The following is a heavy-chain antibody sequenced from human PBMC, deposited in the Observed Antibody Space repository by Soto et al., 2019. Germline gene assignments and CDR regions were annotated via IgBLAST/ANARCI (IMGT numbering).Heavy chain of an antibody. CDR1: GGTFSSYA. Sequence: ASVKVSCKTSGGTFSSYAISWVRQAPGQGLEWMGGIVPIVDTSTYAQKFQGRVTITADESTSTVYMELSSLRSEDTAVYYCARERSLRFDPWGQGTLVTVSS. CDR2: IVPIVDTS. V-gene: IGHV1-69*13. J-gene: IGHJ5*02. D-gene: IGHD3-10*01. CDR3: ARERSLRFDP.